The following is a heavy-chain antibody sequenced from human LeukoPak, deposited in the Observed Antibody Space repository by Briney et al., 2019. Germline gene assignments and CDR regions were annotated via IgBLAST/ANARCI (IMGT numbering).Heavy chain of an antibody. CDR3: AKDLGPLRGYFQH. Sequence: GGSLRLSCAASGFTFSSYWMHWVRQAPGKGLEWVSSISSSSSYIYYADSVKGRFTISRDNAKNSLYLQMNSLRAEDTAVYYCAKDLGPLRGYFQHWGQGTLVTVSS. D-gene: IGHD5-12*01. CDR1: GFTFSSYW. CDR2: ISSSSSYI. V-gene: IGHV3-21*01. J-gene: IGHJ1*01.